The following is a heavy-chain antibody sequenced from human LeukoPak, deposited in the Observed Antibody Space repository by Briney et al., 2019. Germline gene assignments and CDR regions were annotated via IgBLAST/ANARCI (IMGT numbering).Heavy chain of an antibody. D-gene: IGHD2-15*01. Sequence: GGSLRLSCAASGFTFSSYWMHWVRQAPGKGLVWVSRINSDGSSTSYADSVKGRFTISRDNAKNTLYLQMNSLRAEDTAVYYCASVPPVVAASIWFDPWGQGTLVTVSS. CDR3: ASVPPVVAASIWFDP. CDR2: INSDGSST. V-gene: IGHV3-74*01. CDR1: GFTFSSYW. J-gene: IGHJ5*02.